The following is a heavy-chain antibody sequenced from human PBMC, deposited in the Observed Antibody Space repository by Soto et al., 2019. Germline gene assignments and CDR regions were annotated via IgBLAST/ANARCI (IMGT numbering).Heavy chain of an antibody. J-gene: IGHJ5*02. V-gene: IGHV3-11*05. CDR1: GFTFSDYY. CDR2: MSSIYI. CDR3: AREGALKPFSS. Sequence: PGGSLRLSCAASGFTFSDYYMSWIRQAPGKGLEWVSYMSSIYIHYADSVRGRFTISRDNAKNSVYLQMDSIRVEDTAVYSCAREGALKPFSSWGQGALVTVSS.